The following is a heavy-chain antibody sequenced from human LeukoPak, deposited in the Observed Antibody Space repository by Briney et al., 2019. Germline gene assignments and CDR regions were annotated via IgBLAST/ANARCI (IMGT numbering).Heavy chain of an antibody. Sequence: PGGSLRLSCAASGFTFDDYGMSWVRQAPGKGLEWVSGINWNGGSTGYADSVKGRFTISRDNAKNSLYLQMNSLRAEDTALYYCAREGRIAVAGTSPYYYMDVWGKGTTVTVSS. CDR3: AREGRIAVAGTSPYYYMDV. CDR2: INWNGGST. CDR1: GFTFDDYG. D-gene: IGHD6-19*01. J-gene: IGHJ6*03. V-gene: IGHV3-20*04.